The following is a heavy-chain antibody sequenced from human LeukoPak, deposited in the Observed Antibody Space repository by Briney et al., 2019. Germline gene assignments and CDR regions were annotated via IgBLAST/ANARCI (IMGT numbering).Heavy chain of an antibody. V-gene: IGHV4-59*01. J-gene: IGHJ4*02. CDR3: ARAVDGYNSDY. CDR1: GGSISSYY. D-gene: IGHD5-24*01. CDR2: IYYSGSI. Sequence: SGTLSLTCTVSGGSISSYYWSWIRQPPGKGLEWIGYIYYSGSIKYNPSLKSRVTISVDTSKNQFSLRLSSVTTADTAVYYCARAVDGYNSDYWGQGTLVTVSS.